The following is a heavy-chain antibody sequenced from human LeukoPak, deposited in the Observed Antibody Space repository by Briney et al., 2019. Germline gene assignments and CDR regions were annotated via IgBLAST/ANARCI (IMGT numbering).Heavy chain of an antibody. CDR2: MIRDGSET. D-gene: IGHD6-25*01. Sequence: GGSLRLSCVASGFTISTYRLHWVRQVPGKGLVWFSRMIRDGSETTYADSVKGRFTMSKDNAKNTLYLQMNSLRAEDTAVYYCAMYGSGWTYYWGQGTLVTVSS. CDR1: GFTISTYR. V-gene: IGHV3-74*01. J-gene: IGHJ4*02. CDR3: AMYGSGWTYY.